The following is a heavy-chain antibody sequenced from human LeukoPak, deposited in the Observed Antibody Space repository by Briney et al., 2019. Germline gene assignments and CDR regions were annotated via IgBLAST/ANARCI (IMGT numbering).Heavy chain of an antibody. Sequence: ASVKVSCKASGYTFTVYYMHWVRQAPGQGLEWMGWINPNSGGTNYAQKFQGRVTMTRDTSISTAYMELSRLRSDDTAVYYCARGQVSIGPDYYDSSGYYYGHAFDIWGQGTMVTVSS. V-gene: IGHV1-2*02. D-gene: IGHD3-22*01. CDR1: GYTFTVYY. CDR3: ARGQVSIGPDYYDSSGYYYGHAFDI. J-gene: IGHJ3*02. CDR2: INPNSGGT.